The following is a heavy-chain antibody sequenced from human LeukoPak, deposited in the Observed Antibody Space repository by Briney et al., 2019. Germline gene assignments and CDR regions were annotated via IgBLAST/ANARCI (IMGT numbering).Heavy chain of an antibody. CDR3: AKTQYYYDSSGYYHLIDY. CDR1: GFTFSSYA. V-gene: IGHV3-23*01. D-gene: IGHD3-22*01. CDR2: ISGSGGST. J-gene: IGHJ4*02. Sequence: GGSLRLSCAASGFTFSSYAMSWVRQAPGKGLEWVSAISGSGGSTYYADSVKGRFTISRDNSKNTLYLQMNSLRAEDTAVYCCAKTQYYYDSSGYYHLIDYWGQGTLVTVSS.